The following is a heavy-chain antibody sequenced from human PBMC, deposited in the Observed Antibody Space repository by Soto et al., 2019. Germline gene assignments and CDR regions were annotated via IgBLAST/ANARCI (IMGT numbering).Heavy chain of an antibody. V-gene: IGHV1-69*12. CDR1: GGDFKNYG. CDR3: AREIAATGFHF. CDR2: IVPVFGSA. D-gene: IGHD1-26*01. J-gene: IGHJ4*02. Sequence: QVQLVQSGAELKKPGSSVKVSCKTSGGDFKNYGISWVRQAPGQGLAWMGGIVPVFGSATYEQIFQGMLNITADEGTSTTYMELSGLKPEDTAVYYCAREIAATGFHFWGKGSLVIVSS.